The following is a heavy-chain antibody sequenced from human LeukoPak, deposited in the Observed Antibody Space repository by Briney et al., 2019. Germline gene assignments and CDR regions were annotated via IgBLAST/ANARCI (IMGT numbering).Heavy chain of an antibody. V-gene: IGHV4-39*07. J-gene: IGHJ4*02. CDR3: ARGRGVLLWFGDLNPGGY. Sequence: SETLSLTCTVSGGSISSGGYYWSWIRQPPGKGLEWIGEINHSGSTNYNPSLKSRVTISVDTSKNQFSLKLSSVTAADTAVYYCARGRGVLLWFGDLNPGGYWGQGTLVTVSS. CDR1: GGSISSGGYY. D-gene: IGHD3-10*01. CDR2: INHSGST.